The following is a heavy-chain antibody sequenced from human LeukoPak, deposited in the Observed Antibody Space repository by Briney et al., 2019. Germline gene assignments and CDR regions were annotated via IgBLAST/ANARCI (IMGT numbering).Heavy chain of an antibody. V-gene: IGHV4-61*08. J-gene: IGHJ6*03. D-gene: IGHD2-2*01. CDR3: ARATRYCSSTSCYANAAFYYYYYMDV. Sequence: SETLSLTCTVSGGSISRGGYYWSWIRQPPGKGLEWIGYIYYSGSTNYNPSLKSRVTISVDTSNNQFSLKLSSVTAADTAVYYCARATRYCSSTSCYANAAFYYYYYMDVWGKGTTVTVSS. CDR2: IYYSGST. CDR1: GGSISRGGYY.